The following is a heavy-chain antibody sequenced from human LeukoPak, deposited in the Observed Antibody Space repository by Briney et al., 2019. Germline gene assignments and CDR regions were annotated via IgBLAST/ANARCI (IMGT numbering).Heavy chain of an antibody. D-gene: IGHD6-19*01. CDR2: ISSSSSYI. Sequence: GGSLRLSCAASGFSFDDYAMHWVRQAPGQGLEWVSSISSSSSYIYYADSVKGRFTISRDNAKNSLYLQMNSLRAEDTAVYYCARGHSSGWPSYYFDYWGQGTLVTVSS. V-gene: IGHV3-21*01. CDR1: GFSFDDYA. CDR3: ARGHSSGWPSYYFDY. J-gene: IGHJ4*02.